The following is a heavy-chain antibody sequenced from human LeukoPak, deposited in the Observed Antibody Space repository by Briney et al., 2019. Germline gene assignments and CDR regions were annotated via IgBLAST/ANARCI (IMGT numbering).Heavy chain of an antibody. CDR1: GGTYSSYA. J-gene: IGHJ4*02. Sequence: ASVKVSCKASGGTYSSYAISWVRQAPGQGLEWMGGIIPIFGTANYAQKFQGRVTITTDESTSTAYMELSSLRSEDTAVYYCARDSAVGSGYHSYYFDYWGQGTLVTVSS. D-gene: IGHD5-12*01. V-gene: IGHV1-69*05. CDR3: ARDSAVGSGYHSYYFDY. CDR2: IIPIFGTA.